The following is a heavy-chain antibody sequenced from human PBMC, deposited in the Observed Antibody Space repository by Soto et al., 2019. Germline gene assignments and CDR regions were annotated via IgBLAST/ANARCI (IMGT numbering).Heavy chain of an antibody. J-gene: IGHJ5*02. Sequence: PSETLSLTCTVSSSPINSRYYWGWIRQTPGKGLEWVASIYHSGSTHYNPSLKSRATISVDTSTSTVYMELSSLRSEDTAVYYCARAPGLFAGSYYRENNWFDPWGQGTLVTVSS. CDR2: IYHSGST. CDR1: SSPINSRYY. CDR3: ARAPGLFAGSYYRENNWFDP. V-gene: IGHV4-38-2*02. D-gene: IGHD3-10*01.